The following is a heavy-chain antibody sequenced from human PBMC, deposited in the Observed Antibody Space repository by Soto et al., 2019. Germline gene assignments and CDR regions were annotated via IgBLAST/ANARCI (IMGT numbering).Heavy chain of an antibody. V-gene: IGHV3-7*01. CDR3: ARGNWNYYYGFDV. Sequence: GGSLRLSCAASEFTFDKYYMTWVRQAPGKGPEWVANIKPDGSEQYYVDSVKGRFTISRDNANNSLYLQMNSLRAEDTAVYFCARGNWNYYYGFDVWGQGTTVTVYS. CDR2: IKPDGSEQ. J-gene: IGHJ6*02. CDR1: EFTFDKYY. D-gene: IGHD1-20*01.